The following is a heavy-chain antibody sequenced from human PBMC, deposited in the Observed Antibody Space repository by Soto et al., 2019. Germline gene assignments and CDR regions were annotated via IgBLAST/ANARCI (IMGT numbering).Heavy chain of an antibody. D-gene: IGHD2-15*01. Sequence: EVQLLESGGGLVQPGGSLRLSCAASGFTFSSYAMSWVRQAPGKGLEWVSAISGSAATTLYADSVKGRFTVSRDNSKNTLYLQMNSLRAEDTAVYYCARGPRYCSGYSCDYYMDVWGKGTTVTVSS. J-gene: IGHJ6*03. V-gene: IGHV3-23*01. CDR3: ARGPRYCSGYSCDYYMDV. CDR1: GFTFSSYA. CDR2: ISGSAATT.